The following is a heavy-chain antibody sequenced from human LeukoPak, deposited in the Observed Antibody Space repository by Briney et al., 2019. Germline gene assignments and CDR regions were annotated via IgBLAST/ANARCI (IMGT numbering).Heavy chain of an antibody. CDR2: IYYSGST. J-gene: IGHJ5*02. D-gene: IGHD3-10*01. Sequence: SETLSLTCTVSGGSISSSSYYWGWIRQPPGKGLEWIGSIYYSGSTYYNPSLKSRVTISVDTSKNQFSLKLSSVTAADTAVYYCARDRPPPLWNWFDPWGQGTLVTVSS. CDR1: GGSISSSSYY. CDR3: ARDRPPPLWNWFDP. V-gene: IGHV4-39*07.